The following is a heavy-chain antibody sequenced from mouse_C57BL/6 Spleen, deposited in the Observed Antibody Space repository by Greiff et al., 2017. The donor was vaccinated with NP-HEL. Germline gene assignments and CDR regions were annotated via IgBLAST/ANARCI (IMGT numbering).Heavy chain of an antibody. CDR2: IYPGDGDT. D-gene: IGHD4-1*01. V-gene: IGHV1-82*01. CDR3: ARYELTAPAY. J-gene: IGHJ3*01. Sequence: VQLQQSGPELVKPGASVKISCKASGYAFSSSWMNWVKQRPGKGLEWIGRIYPGDGDTNYNGKFKGKATLTADKSSSTAYMQLSSLTSEDSAVYFCARYELTAPAYWGQGTLVTVSA. CDR1: GYAFSSSW.